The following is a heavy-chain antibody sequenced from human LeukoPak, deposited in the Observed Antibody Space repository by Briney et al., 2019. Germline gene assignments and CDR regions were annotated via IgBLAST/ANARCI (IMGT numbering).Heavy chain of an antibody. CDR3: SRPTGYYYDSRGYATDALDI. D-gene: IGHD3-22*01. CDR2: IYPGDSDT. Sequence: GESLKISCKGSGYSFTSYWIGWVRQMPGKGLGWMWIIYPGDSDTRYSPSFQGQVTISVDRSISTAYLQWSSLKASDTAIYYCSRPTGYYYDSRGYATDALDIWGQGTMVTVSS. V-gene: IGHV5-51*01. J-gene: IGHJ3*02. CDR1: GYSFTSYW.